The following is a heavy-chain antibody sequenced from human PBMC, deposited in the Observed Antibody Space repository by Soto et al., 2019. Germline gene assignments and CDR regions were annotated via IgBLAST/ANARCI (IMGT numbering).Heavy chain of an antibody. D-gene: IGHD3-22*01. CDR2: ISYDGSRT. CDR3: ARWVGGSMYDNSGKYDS. V-gene: IGHV3-30*03. CDR1: GFIFSGSG. J-gene: IGHJ5*01. Sequence: QVQLVESGGGVVQPGRSLRLTCAASGFIFSGSGMHWVRQAPGKGLEWVALISYDGSRTYYADSVGDRFTISRDNGQNTLYLQMNSLRAEDTAVYFCARWVGGSMYDNSGKYDSWGQGTLVIVSS.